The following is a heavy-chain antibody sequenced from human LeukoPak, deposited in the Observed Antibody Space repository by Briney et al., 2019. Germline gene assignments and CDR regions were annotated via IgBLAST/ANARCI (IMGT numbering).Heavy chain of an antibody. CDR3: ARGGSGSYFSWLDP. D-gene: IGHD3-10*01. V-gene: IGHV1-2*02. CDR2: INPNSGGT. CDR1: GYTFTGYY. J-gene: IGHJ5*02. Sequence: GASVKVSCKASGYTFTGYYIHWVRQAPGQGLECVGWINPNSGGTNYAQKFQGSVTMTRDTSTSTAYMELSRLRSDDTAVYYCARGGSGSYFSWLDPWGQGTLVTVSS.